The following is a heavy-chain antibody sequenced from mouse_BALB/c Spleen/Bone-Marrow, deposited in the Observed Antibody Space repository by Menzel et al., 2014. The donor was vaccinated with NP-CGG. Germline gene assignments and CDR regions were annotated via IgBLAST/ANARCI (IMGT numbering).Heavy chain of an antibody. D-gene: IGHD2-4*01. CDR3: GRGDDYDGDFDR. Sequence: VQLQQSGPELVKPGASVKISCKASGYSFTGYFKNWVKQSHGKSLEWIGRINPYNGDTFYNQKFKGKATLTVDKSSSTAHMELLSLTSEDSAVYYCGRGDDYDGDFDRWGQDTTLTVSS. J-gene: IGHJ2*01. CDR1: GYSFTGYF. CDR2: INPYNGDT. V-gene: IGHV1-37*01.